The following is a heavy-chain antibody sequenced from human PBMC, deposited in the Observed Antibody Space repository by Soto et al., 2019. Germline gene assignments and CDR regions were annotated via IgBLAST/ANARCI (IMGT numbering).Heavy chain of an antibody. Sequence: QLQLQESGPGLVKPSETLSLTCTVSGGSIRSSNYYWGWIRQPPGKGLEWIGVIYFSGSTYYNPSLRSRVTISLDTSKNQFSLKLSSVTAGDTAVYYCARSRGNLIHNYYFHAMDAWGQGTTVIVSS. CDR2: IYFSGST. V-gene: IGHV4-39*01. J-gene: IGHJ6*02. CDR1: GGSIRSSNYY. CDR3: ARSRGNLIHNYYFHAMDA. D-gene: IGHD5-18*01.